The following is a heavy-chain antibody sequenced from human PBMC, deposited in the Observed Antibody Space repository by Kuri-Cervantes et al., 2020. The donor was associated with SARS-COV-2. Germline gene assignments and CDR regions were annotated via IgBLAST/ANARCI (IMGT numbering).Heavy chain of an antibody. D-gene: IGHD3-10*01. CDR3: ASGELLGPGPLTPRFGYYGMDV. CDR2: IIPILGIA. CDR1: GYTFTSYG. Sequence: SVKVSCKASGYTFTSYGISWVRQAPGQGLEWMGGIIPILGIANYAQKFQGRVTITADKSTSTAYMELSSLRSEDTAVYYCASGELLGPGPLTPRFGYYGMDVWGQGTTVTVSS. J-gene: IGHJ6*02. V-gene: IGHV1-69*10.